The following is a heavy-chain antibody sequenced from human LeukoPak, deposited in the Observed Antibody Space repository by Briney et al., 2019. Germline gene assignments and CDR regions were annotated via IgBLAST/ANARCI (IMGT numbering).Heavy chain of an antibody. Sequence: PSQTLSLTCTVSGGSISSGDYYWSWIRQPPGKGLEWIGYIYYSGSTYYNPSLKSRVTISVDTSKNQFSLKLSSVTAADTAVYYCARDHRITTFREPPHYMDVWGKGTTVTVSS. D-gene: IGHD3-3*01. CDR1: GGSISSGDYY. CDR3: ARDHRITTFREPPHYMDV. J-gene: IGHJ6*03. CDR2: IYYSGST. V-gene: IGHV4-30-4*08.